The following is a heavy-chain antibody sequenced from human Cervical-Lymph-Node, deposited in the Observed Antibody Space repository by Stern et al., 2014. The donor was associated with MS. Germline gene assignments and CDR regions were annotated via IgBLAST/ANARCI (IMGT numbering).Heavy chain of an antibody. V-gene: IGHV3-9*01. CDR1: GFTFDHYA. CDR3: ASLAVAGTGGMDV. CDR2: ISGDGSDT. J-gene: IGHJ6*02. Sequence: VQLGQSGGGLVQPGGSLRLSCLASGFTFDHYAMHWVRQAPGKGLEWVSGISGDGSDTVYADSLKGRFTVSRDNAKNSLYLELESLRPDDTALYYCASLAVAGTGGMDVWGRGTTVTISS. D-gene: IGHD6-19*01.